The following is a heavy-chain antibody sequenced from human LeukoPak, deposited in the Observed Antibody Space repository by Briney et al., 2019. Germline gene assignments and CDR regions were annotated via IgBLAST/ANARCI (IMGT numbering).Heavy chain of an antibody. J-gene: IGHJ2*01. CDR1: GGSISSYY. D-gene: IGHD1-1*01. Sequence: SETLSLTCTISGGSISSYYWSWIRQPPGKGLEWIGYIYDSGSTNYNTSLKSRVTISVDTPKNQVSLKLNAVTVADTAVYYCARPGSGAYWYFDLGGRGTLVTVSS. V-gene: IGHV4-59*08. CDR3: ARPGSGAYWYFDL. CDR2: IYDSGST.